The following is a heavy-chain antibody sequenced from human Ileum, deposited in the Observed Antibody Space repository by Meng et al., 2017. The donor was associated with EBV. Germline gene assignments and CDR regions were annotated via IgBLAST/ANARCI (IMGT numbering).Heavy chain of an antibody. CDR1: GGSISSSNW. D-gene: IGHD6-19*01. CDR2: IYHSGST. CDR3: ASFPPPGKQWLVTDY. Sequence: QGHPQASGPGMVKPSGTLSLTCAVSGGSISSSNWWSWVRQPPGKGLEWIGEIYHSGSTNYNPSLKSRVTISVDKSKNQFSLKLSSVTAADTAVYYCASFPPPGKQWLVTDYWGQGTLVTVSS. J-gene: IGHJ4*02. V-gene: IGHV4-4*02.